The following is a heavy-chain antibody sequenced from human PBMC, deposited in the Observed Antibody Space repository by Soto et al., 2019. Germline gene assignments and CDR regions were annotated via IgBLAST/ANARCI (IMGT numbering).Heavy chain of an antibody. Sequence: QVQLVQSGAEVKKPGASVKVSCKASGYTFTSYDINWVRQATGQGLEWMGWMNPNSGNTGYAQKFQGRVTMSRNTSISTAYMERSSLRSEDTAVYYCARGKNVLRYFAWLASPQSIDYWGQGTLVTVSS. D-gene: IGHD3-9*01. CDR1: GYTFTSYD. V-gene: IGHV1-8*01. CDR3: ARGKNVLRYFAWLASPQSIDY. CDR2: MNPNSGNT. J-gene: IGHJ4*02.